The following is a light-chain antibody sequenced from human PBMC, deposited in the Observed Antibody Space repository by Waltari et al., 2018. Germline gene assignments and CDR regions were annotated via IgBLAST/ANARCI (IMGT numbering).Light chain of an antibody. CDR2: GAS. J-gene: IGKJ1*01. CDR3: QHYDSLPVT. V-gene: IGKV3-20*01. CDR1: QRFSSN. Sequence: EMVLTQSPGTLSLSPGERATLSCRASQRFSSNLAWYQHRPGQTPRLLIYGASTRASSVPDRFSGSGSGTDFTLTISRLQSEDFAVYYCQHYDSLPVTFGQGTKVEIK.